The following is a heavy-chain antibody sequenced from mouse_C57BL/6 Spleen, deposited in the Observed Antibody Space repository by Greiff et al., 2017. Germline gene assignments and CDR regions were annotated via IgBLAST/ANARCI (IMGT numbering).Heavy chain of an antibody. CDR3: ASGSGYGAY. CDR2: IYPGDGDT. CDR1: GYALSSSW. D-gene: IGHD3-2*02. J-gene: IGHJ3*01. V-gene: IGHV1-82*01. Sequence: QVQLQQSGPELVKPGASVKISCKASGYALSSSWMNWVKQRPGKGLEWIGRIYPGDGDTNYNGKFKGKATLTADKSSSTAYMQLSSLTSEDSAVYFCASGSGYGAYWGQGTLVTVSA.